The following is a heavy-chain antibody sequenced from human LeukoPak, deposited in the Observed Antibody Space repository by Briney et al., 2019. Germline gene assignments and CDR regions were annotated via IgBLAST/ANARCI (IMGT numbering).Heavy chain of an antibody. Sequence: PSETLSLTCTVSGYSISSGYYWGWIRQPPGKGLEWIGSIYHSGSTYYNPSLKSRVTIYVDTSNNQFSPKISPVTAADTAGSYCARDYQLPHDAFDIWGQGTMVTVSS. CDR1: GYSISSGYY. CDR2: IYHSGST. CDR3: ARDYQLPHDAFDI. V-gene: IGHV4-38-2*02. J-gene: IGHJ3*02. D-gene: IGHD2-2*01.